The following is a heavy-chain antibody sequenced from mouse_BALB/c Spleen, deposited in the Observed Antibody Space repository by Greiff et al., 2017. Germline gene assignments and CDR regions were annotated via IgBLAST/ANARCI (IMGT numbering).Heavy chain of an antibody. J-gene: IGHJ4*01. Sequence: EVQVVESGGDLVKPGGSLKLSCAASGFTFSSYGMSWVRQTPDKRLEWVATISSGGSYTYYPDSVKGRFTISRDNAKNTLYLQMSSLKSEDTAMYYCARLGNEAMDYWGQGTSVTVSS. D-gene: IGHD2-1*01. CDR1: GFTFSSYG. V-gene: IGHV5-6*01. CDR3: ARLGNEAMDY. CDR2: ISSGGSYT.